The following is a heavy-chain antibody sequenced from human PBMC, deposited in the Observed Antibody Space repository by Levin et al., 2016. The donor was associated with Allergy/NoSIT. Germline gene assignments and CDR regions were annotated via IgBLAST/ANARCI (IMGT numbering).Heavy chain of an antibody. D-gene: IGHD2-2*01. CDR3: VRDPIWPVVPDAIGRSNYGMDV. V-gene: IGHV1-2*04. J-gene: IGHJ6*01. CDR2: INPNDGGT. Sequence: WVRQAPGQGLEWMGWINPNDGGTKYAQKFQDSVTMTRNTSARTVYLELTRLTSDDTAVFYCVRDPIWPVVPDAIGRSNYGMDVWGQGTTVTVSS.